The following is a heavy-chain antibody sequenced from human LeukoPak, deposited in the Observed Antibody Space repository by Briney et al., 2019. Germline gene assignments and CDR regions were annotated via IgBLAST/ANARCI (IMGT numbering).Heavy chain of an antibody. V-gene: IGHV3-30*18. CDR2: ISYDGSNK. CDR3: AKDPADLVVVAATHAFDI. CDR1: GFTFSSYG. D-gene: IGHD2-15*01. J-gene: IGHJ3*02. Sequence: GGSLRLSRAASGFTFSSYGMHWVRQAPGKGLEWVAVISYDGSNKYYADSVKGRFTISRDNSKNTLYLQMNSLRAEDTAVYYCAKDPADLVVVAATHAFDIWAKGQWSPSLQ.